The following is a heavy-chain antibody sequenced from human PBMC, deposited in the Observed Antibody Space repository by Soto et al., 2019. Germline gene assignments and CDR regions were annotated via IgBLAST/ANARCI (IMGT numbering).Heavy chain of an antibody. CDR1: GGTFSSYM. D-gene: IGHD3-10*01. J-gene: IGHJ4*02. CDR3: ARGGWSSDLKGGVDY. V-gene: IGHV1-69*02. Sequence: QVQLVQSGAEVKKPGSSVKVSCKASGGTFSSYMISWVRQAPGQGLEWMGRIIPILGVTNYAQKFQGRVTIIADKSTNPAYRELSSLNSEDTGVYYCARGGWSSDLKGGVDYWGQGTVVTGSS. CDR2: IIPILGVT.